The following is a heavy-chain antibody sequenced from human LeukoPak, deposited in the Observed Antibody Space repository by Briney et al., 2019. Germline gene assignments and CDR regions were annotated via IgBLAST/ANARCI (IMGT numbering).Heavy chain of an antibody. V-gene: IGHV4-31*03. D-gene: IGHD2-21*02. CDR1: GGSISSGGYY. CDR2: IYYSGST. Sequence: PSETLSLTCTVPGGSISSGGYYWSWIRQHPGKGLEWIGYIYYSGSTYYNPSLKSRVTISVDTSKNQFSLKLSSVTAADTAVYYCARGPYCGGDCYNVYYYYGMDVWGQGTTVTVSS. CDR3: ARGPYCGGDCYNVYYYYGMDV. J-gene: IGHJ6*02.